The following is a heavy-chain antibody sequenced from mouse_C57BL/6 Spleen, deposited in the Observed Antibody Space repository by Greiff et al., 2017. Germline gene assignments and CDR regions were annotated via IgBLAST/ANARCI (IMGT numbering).Heavy chain of an antibody. CDR2: IYPSDSAT. CDR1: GYTFTSYW. J-gene: IGHJ4*01. Sequence: QVQLQQSGAELVRPGSSVKLSCKASGYTFTSYWMDWVKQRPGQGLEWIGNIYPSDSATHYNPKFKDKATLTVDKSSSTAYMQRSSLTSEDSAVYYCARDYDYPSYGLDDWGQGTSVTVSS. D-gene: IGHD2-4*01. V-gene: IGHV1-61*01. CDR3: ARDYDYPSYGLDD.